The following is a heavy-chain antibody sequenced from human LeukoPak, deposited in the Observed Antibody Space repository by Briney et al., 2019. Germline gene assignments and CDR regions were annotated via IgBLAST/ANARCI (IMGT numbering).Heavy chain of an antibody. CDR1: GFTFGDYA. J-gene: IGHJ4*02. CDR3: AREAEMTTIYYFDY. D-gene: IGHD5-24*01. Sequence: GASLRLSCTTSGFTFGDYAMSWVRQTPGKGLEWVGFIRRKGYGGTTEYAASVKGRFTISRDDSKSIAYLQMNTLKTEDTAVYYCAREAEMTTIYYFDYWGQGTLVTVSS. V-gene: IGHV3-49*04. CDR2: IRRKGYGGTT.